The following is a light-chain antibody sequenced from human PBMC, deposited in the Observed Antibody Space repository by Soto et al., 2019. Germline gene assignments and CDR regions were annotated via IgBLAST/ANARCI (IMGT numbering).Light chain of an antibody. CDR1: NNDIGGYNY. V-gene: IGLV2-14*01. CDR2: EVS. CDR3: SSYTGSSTVV. J-gene: IGLJ2*01. Sequence: QSALTQPASLSGSPGQSITISCTGTNNDIGGYNYVSWYQHHPGKAPKLMIYEVSNRPSGVSHRFSGSKSGNTASLTISGLQAEDEADYYCSSYTGSSTVVFGGGTKLTVL.